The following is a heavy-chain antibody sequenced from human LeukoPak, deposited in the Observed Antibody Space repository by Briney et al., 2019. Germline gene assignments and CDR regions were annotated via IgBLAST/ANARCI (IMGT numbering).Heavy chain of an antibody. CDR2: INHSGST. D-gene: IGHD2-2*01. V-gene: IGHV4-34*01. CDR3: ARDIVVVPAAYNWFDP. Sequence: SETLSLTCAVYGGSFSGYYWSWIRQPPGKGLEWIGEINHSGSTNYNPPLKSRVTISVDTSKNQFSLKLSSVTAADTAVYYCARDIVVVPAAYNWFDPWGQGTLVTVSS. J-gene: IGHJ5*02. CDR1: GGSFSGYY.